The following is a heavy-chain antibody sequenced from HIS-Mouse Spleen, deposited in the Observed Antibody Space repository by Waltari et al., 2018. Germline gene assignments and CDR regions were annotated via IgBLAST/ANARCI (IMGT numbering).Heavy chain of an antibody. CDR3: AKDRGGTGGASYYYYGMDV. CDR1: GFPLSSYG. Sequence: QVQLVESGGGVVQPGRSLRLSCAASGFPLSSYGIPWVRQAPGRGLEWVAVIWYDGSNKYYADSVKGRFTISRDNSKNTLYLQMNSLRAEDTAVYYCAKDRGGTGGASYYYYGMDVWGQGTTVTVSS. CDR2: IWYDGSNK. D-gene: IGHD7-27*01. J-gene: IGHJ6*02. V-gene: IGHV3-33*06.